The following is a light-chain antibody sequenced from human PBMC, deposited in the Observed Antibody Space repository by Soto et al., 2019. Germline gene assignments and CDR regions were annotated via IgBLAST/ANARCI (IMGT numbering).Light chain of an antibody. CDR2: GAS. CDR1: QSICSMY. V-gene: IGKV3-20*01. CDR3: QQYGISPRT. Sequence: EVALSNPPGTLSLSPGERASLSCRASQSICSMYLGWYQQKPDQAPRLLIYGASSRATGIPDRFSGSGSGTDFTLTISRLEPEDFAVYYCQQYGISPRTFGQGTKVDIK. J-gene: IGKJ1*01.